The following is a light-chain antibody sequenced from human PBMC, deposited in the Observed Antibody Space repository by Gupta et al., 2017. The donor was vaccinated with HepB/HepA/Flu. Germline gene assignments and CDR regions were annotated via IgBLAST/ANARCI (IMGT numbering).Light chain of an antibody. CDR1: QSVSTY. Sequence: EIVLPQSPATLSLSPGESATLSCTASQSVSTYLAWYQQRPGQAPRLLIYDASNRAAAVPARFSGGGSGTDFTITSSSLEPEDFAFYYCQQGTSNWITFGQGTRLDI. CDR3: QQGTSNWIT. V-gene: IGKV3-11*01. J-gene: IGKJ5*01. CDR2: DAS.